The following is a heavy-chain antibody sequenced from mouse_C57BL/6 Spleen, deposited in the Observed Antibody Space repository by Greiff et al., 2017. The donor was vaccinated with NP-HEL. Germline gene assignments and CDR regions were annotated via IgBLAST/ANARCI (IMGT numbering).Heavy chain of an antibody. CDR3: ARIGPVVATYYFDY. J-gene: IGHJ2*01. V-gene: IGHV1-26*01. CDR1: GYTFTDYY. CDR2: INPNNGGT. Sequence: EVQLQQSGPELVKPGASVKISCKASGYTFTDYYMNWVKQSHGKSLEWIGDINPNNGGTSYNQKFKGKATLTVDKSSSTAYMELRSLTSEDSAVYYCARIGPVVATYYFDYWGQGTTLTVSS. D-gene: IGHD1-1*01.